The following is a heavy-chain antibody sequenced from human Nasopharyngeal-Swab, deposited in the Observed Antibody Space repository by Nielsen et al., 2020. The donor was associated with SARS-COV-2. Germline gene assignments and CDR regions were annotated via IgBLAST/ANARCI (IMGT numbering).Heavy chain of an antibody. CDR2: IWYDGSDK. J-gene: IGHJ4*02. CDR3: ARVRYGSGSYFDY. D-gene: IGHD3-10*01. CDR1: GFTFSSYG. Sequence: GGSLRLSCAASGFTFSSYGMHWVRQAPGKGLEWVAVIWYDGSDKYYGDSVKGRCTISRDNSENTLYLQVNSLRAEDTAVYYCARVRYGSGSYFDYWGQGTLVTVSS. V-gene: IGHV3-33*01.